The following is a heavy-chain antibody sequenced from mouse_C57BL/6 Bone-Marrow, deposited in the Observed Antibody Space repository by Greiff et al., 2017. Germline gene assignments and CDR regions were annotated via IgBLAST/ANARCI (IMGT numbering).Heavy chain of an antibody. Sequence: VQLKESGAELVKPGASVKLSCTASGFNIKDYYMHWVKQRTEQGLEWIGRIDPEDGETKYAPKFQGKATITADTSSNSAYLQLSSLTSEDTAVYYCARWGDLLWYSYYFDYWGQGTTLTVSS. D-gene: IGHD2-1*01. CDR1: GFNIKDYY. CDR3: ARWGDLLWYSYYFDY. V-gene: IGHV14-2*01. CDR2: IDPEDGET. J-gene: IGHJ2*01.